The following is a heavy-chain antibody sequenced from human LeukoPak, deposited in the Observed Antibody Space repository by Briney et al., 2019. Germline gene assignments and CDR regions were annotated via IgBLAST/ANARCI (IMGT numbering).Heavy chain of an antibody. Sequence: PGGSLRLSCAASGFTFSSYGMHWVRQAPGKGLEWVAVIWYDGSNKYYADSVKGRFTISRDNSKNTLYLQMNSLRAEDTAVYYCASFPELTGEYYYYGMDVWGQGTTVTVSS. CDR2: IWYDGSNK. CDR3: ASFPELTGEYYYYGMDV. CDR1: GFTFSSYG. D-gene: IGHD1-20*01. V-gene: IGHV3-33*01. J-gene: IGHJ6*02.